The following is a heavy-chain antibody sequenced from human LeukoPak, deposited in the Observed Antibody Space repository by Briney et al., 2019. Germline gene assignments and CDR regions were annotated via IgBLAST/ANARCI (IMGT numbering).Heavy chain of an antibody. D-gene: IGHD6-13*01. CDR3: ARAGEIAAAGTLYNWVDP. CDR1: GYTLTELS. V-gene: IGHV1-24*01. Sequence: ASVKVSCKVSGYTLTELSMHWVRQAPGKGLEWMGGFDPEDGETIYAQKFQGRVTMTEDTSTDTAYMELSRLRSDNTAVYYCARAGEIAAAGTLYNWVDPWGQGTLVTVSS. CDR2: FDPEDGET. J-gene: IGHJ5*02.